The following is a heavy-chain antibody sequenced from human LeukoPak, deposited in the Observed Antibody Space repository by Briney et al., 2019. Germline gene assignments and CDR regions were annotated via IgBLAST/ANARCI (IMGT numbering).Heavy chain of an antibody. J-gene: IGHJ6*02. CDR1: GFTFSSYA. V-gene: IGHV3-23*01. Sequence: GGSLRLSCAASGFTFSSYAMSWVRQAPGKGLEWVSAISGSGGSTYYADSVKGRFTISRDNSKNTLYLQMNSLRAEDTAVYYRARSYGSGSYHYYYYGMDVWGQGTTVTVSS. CDR2: ISGSGGST. D-gene: IGHD3-10*01. CDR3: ARSYGSGSYHYYYYGMDV.